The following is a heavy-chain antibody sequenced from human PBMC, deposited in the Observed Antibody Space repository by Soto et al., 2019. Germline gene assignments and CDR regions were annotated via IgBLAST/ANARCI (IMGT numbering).Heavy chain of an antibody. CDR2: ISSSSSTI. CDR3: EREYCSSTSCLNWFDP. J-gene: IGHJ5*02. D-gene: IGHD2-2*01. CDR1: GFTFGSYI. Sequence: GGSLGLSCAASGFTFGSYIMNWVRQAPGKGLEWVSYISSSSSTIYYADSVKGRFTISRDNAKNSLYLQMNSLRAEDTAVYYCEREYCSSTSCLNWFDPWGQGTLVTVSS. V-gene: IGHV3-48*01.